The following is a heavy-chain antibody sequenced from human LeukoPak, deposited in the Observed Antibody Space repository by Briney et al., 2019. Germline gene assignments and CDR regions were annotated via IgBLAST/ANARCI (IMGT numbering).Heavy chain of an antibody. J-gene: IGHJ4*02. Sequence: ASVKVSCKASGYTFTSYGISWVRQAPGQGLEWMGWISAYNGNTNYAQKLQGRVTMTTDTSTSTAYMELRSPRSDDTAVYYCASRKYGDYGFDYWGQGTLVTVSS. D-gene: IGHD4-17*01. CDR1: GYTFTSYG. CDR3: ASRKYGDYGFDY. V-gene: IGHV1-18*01. CDR2: ISAYNGNT.